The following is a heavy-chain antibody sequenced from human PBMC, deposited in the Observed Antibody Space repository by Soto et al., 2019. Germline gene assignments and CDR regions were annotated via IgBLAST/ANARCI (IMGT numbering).Heavy chain of an antibody. Sequence: EVQLFESGGGLVQPGGSLRLSCAASGVTISSYAMSWVRQAPGKGLEWVSAISDRGATTHYADSVKGRFTISTDTSKNTLYLQMNTLRAEDTAVYYCAKDKPGTTSFDYWGRGTPVTVSS. CDR3: AKDKPGTTSFDY. V-gene: IGHV3-23*01. CDR1: GVTISSYA. D-gene: IGHD1-1*01. CDR2: ISDRGATT. J-gene: IGHJ4*02.